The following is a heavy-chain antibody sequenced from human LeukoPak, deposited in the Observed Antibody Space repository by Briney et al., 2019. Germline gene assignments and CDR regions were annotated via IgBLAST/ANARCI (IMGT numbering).Heavy chain of an antibody. J-gene: IGHJ4*02. Sequence: GGSLRLSCSASGFTFSSYAMHWVRQAPGKGLEYVLAISSNGGSTYYADSVKGRFTISRDNSKNTLYLQMSSLRAEDTAVYYCVKVRGYCSSTSCLAPRGGFDYWGQGTLVTVSS. CDR1: GFTFSSYA. CDR2: ISSNGGST. CDR3: VKVRGYCSSTSCLAPRGGFDY. D-gene: IGHD2-2*01. V-gene: IGHV3-64D*06.